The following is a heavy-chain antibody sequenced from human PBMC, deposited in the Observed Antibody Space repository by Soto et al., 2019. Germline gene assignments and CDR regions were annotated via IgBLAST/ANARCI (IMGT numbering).Heavy chain of an antibody. CDR2: IIPLLDIT. CDR3: GRYSRIGITFRGYNAIDY. J-gene: IGHJ4*02. D-gene: IGHD3-16*01. Sequence: QVQLVQSGAEVKKPGSSVKVSCKASGGAFTNDIITWVRQAPGQGLESMGRIIPLLDITNYAQKFQGRVTITDNKSTSTAYMELISLISEGTAVYHCGRYSRIGITFRGYNAIDYWGQGTLVTVSS. V-gene: IGHV1-69*02. CDR1: GGAFTNDI.